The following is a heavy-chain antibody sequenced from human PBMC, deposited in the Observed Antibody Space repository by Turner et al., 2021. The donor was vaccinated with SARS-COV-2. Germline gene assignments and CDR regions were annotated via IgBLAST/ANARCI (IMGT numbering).Heavy chain of an antibody. CDR2: IRKKDHSYTT. D-gene: IGHD3-10*01. J-gene: IGHJ6*03. CDR1: GFTFSDHY. CDR3: AREERSIRWFGEIFYYYYYMDV. Sequence: EVQLVESGGGLVQPGGSLRLSCAASGFTFSDHYMDWVRQAPGKGLEWVGRIRKKDHSYTTEYAASVKGRFTISRDDSKNSLYLQMKSLKTEDTAVYYCAREERSIRWFGEIFYYYYYMDVWGRGTAVTVSS. V-gene: IGHV3-72*01.